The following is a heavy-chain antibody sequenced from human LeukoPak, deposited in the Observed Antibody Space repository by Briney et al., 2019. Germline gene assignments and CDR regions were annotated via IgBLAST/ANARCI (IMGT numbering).Heavy chain of an antibody. CDR3: ARIRLGYCSGGSCYSKYYYYGMDV. V-gene: IGHV3-21*01. D-gene: IGHD2-15*01. J-gene: IGHJ6*04. CDR1: GFTFSSYS. CDR2: ISSSSSYI. Sequence: PGGSLRPSCAASGFTFSSYSMNWVRQAPGKGLERVSSISSSSSYIYYADSVKGRFTISRDNAKNSLYLQMNSLRAEDTAVYYCARIRLGYCSGGSCYSKYYYYGMDVWGKGTTVTVSS.